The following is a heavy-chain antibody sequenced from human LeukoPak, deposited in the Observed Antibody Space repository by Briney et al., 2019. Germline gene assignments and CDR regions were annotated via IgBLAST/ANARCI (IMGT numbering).Heavy chain of an antibody. V-gene: IGHV1-46*01. Sequence: ASVKVSCKASGYTFTIYYIHWVRQAPGQGLEWMGMINPSGGSANYAQKFQGRVTMTRDTSTSTVYMELSSLRSEDTAVYYCARARDTGDYWGQGTLVTVSS. CDR2: INPSGGSA. CDR3: ARARDTGDY. D-gene: IGHD3-16*02. J-gene: IGHJ4*02. CDR1: GYTFTIYY.